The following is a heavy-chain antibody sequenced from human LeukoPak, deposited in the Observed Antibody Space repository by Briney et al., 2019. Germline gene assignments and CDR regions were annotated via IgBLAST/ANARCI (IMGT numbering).Heavy chain of an antibody. D-gene: IGHD1-26*01. J-gene: IGHJ4*02. CDR1: GFTFSTYE. CDR3: ASGAQSDY. CDR2: INNSGNTI. Sequence: GGSLRLSCAASGFTFSTYEMNWVRQAPGKGLEWVSSINNSGNTIYYADSVKGRFTISRDNSRNSLYLQMNSLRAEDTAVYYCASGAQSDYWGQGTLVTVSS. V-gene: IGHV3-48*03.